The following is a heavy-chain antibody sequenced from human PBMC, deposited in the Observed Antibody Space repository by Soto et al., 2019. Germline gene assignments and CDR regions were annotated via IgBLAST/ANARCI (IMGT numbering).Heavy chain of an antibody. J-gene: IGHJ4*02. Sequence: SETLSLTCTVSGGSISSYYWSWIRQPPGKGLEWIGYIYYSGSTNYNPSLKSRVTISVDTSKNQFSLKLSSVTAADTAVYYCARWGYCSGGSCPFDYWGQGTLVTVSS. CDR2: IYYSGST. V-gene: IGHV4-59*01. CDR1: GGSISSYY. CDR3: ARWGYCSGGSCPFDY. D-gene: IGHD2-15*01.